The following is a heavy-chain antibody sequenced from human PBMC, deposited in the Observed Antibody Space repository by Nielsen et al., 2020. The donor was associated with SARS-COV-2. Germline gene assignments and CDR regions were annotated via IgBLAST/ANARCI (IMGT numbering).Heavy chain of an antibody. Sequence: WIRQPPGKGLEWIGRIYTSGSTNYNPSLKSRVTMSVDTSKNQFSLKLSSVTAADTAVYYCAREGYDFWSGVYYYYGMDVWGQGTTVTVSS. CDR3: AREGYDFWSGVYYYYGMDV. CDR2: IYTSGST. J-gene: IGHJ6*02. D-gene: IGHD3-3*01. V-gene: IGHV4-4*07.